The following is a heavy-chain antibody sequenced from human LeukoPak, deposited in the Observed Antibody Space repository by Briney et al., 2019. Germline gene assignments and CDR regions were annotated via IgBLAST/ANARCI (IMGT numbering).Heavy chain of an antibody. V-gene: IGHV3-64D*06. CDR3: VKPEDSSTSRDSAGGY. J-gene: IGHJ4*02. Sequence: PGGSLRLSCAASGIIFNHYWMSWVRQVPGKGLEYVSAISSNGGSTYYADSVKGGFTISRDNSKNTLYLQMSSLRAEDTAVYYCVKPEDSSTSRDSAGGYWGQGTLVTVSS. CDR1: GIIFNHYW. D-gene: IGHD2/OR15-2a*01. CDR2: ISSNGGST.